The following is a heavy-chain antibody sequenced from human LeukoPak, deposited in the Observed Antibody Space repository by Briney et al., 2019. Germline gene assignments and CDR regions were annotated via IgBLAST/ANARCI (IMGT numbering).Heavy chain of an antibody. J-gene: IGHJ4*02. CDR1: GFTFNSYW. CDR2: IKQDGSEK. CDR3: AKPDYGDYFFDY. V-gene: IGHV3-7*01. Sequence: GGSLRLSCAASGFTFNSYWMSWVGQAPGKGREGVANIKQDGSEKYYVGSVKGRFTTSRDNAKNSLCLQMNSLRAADTAVHYCAKPDYGDYFFDYWGQGTLVTVSS. D-gene: IGHD4-17*01.